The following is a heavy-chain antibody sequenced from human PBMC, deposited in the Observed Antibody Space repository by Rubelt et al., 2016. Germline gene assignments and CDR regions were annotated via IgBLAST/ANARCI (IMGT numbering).Heavy chain of an antibody. Sequence: QLQLQESGPGLVKPSETLSLTCTVSGGSISSSSYYWGWIRQSAGKGLEWIGSLSYSGSTYYYPSLKSRGTRSGDTSKNQLALELNSGTAADTAVYYCARHGRNWGNFDYWGQGTLVTVSS. CDR2: LSYSGST. CDR3: ARHGRNWGNFDY. CDR1: GGSISSSSYY. J-gene: IGHJ4*02. V-gene: IGHV4-39*01. D-gene: IGHD7-27*01.